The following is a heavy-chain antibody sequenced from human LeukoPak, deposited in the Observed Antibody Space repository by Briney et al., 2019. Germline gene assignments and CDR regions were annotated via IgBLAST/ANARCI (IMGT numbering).Heavy chain of an antibody. CDR3: AKDRRHTVSGGYFDL. Sequence: TGGSLRLSCAASGFTFSSYWMSWVRQAPGKGLEWVANIEQDGSEKYYVDSVKGRFTVSRDNAKNSLYLQMNSLRAGDTALYYCAKDRRHTVSGGYFDLWGRGTLVIVSS. V-gene: IGHV3-7*03. J-gene: IGHJ2*01. CDR2: IEQDGSEK. CDR1: GFTFSSYW. D-gene: IGHD3-10*01.